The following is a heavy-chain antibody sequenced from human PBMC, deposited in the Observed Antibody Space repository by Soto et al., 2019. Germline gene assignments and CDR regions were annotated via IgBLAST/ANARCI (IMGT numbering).Heavy chain of an antibody. V-gene: IGHV4-59*12. J-gene: IGHJ5*02. CDR3: AGLREVVMITFGGVIEGTPWFDP. Sequence: SETLSLTCTVSGGSISSYYWSWIRQPPGKGLEWIGYIYYSGSTNYNPSLKSRVTISVDTSRNQSSLKLSSVTAADTAVYYCAGLREVVMITFGGVIEGTPWFDPWGQGTLVTVSS. CDR1: GGSISSYY. CDR2: IYYSGST. D-gene: IGHD3-16*02.